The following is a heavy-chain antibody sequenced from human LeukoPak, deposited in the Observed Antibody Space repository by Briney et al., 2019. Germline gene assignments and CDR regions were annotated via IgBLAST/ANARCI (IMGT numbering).Heavy chain of an antibody. CDR2: IIPIFGTA. CDR1: GGTFSSYA. Sequence: SVKVSCKASGGTFSSYAISWVRQAPGQGLEWMGGIIPIFGTANYAQKFQGRVTITADESTSTAYMELSSLRSDDTAVYYCARDHCSSTSCYGFLDYWGQGTLVTVSS. CDR3: ARDHCSSTSCYGFLDY. V-gene: IGHV1-69*13. D-gene: IGHD2-2*01. J-gene: IGHJ4*02.